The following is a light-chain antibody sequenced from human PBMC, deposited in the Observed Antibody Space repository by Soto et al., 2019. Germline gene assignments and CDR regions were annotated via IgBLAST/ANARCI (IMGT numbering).Light chain of an antibody. CDR3: QQYNRYST. CDR2: SAS. Sequence: DIQLNQSPSSLSASVGDRVTITCRVSQGISSYLNWYRQKPGKVPKLLIYSASNLQSGVPSRFSGSGSGADFTLTIASLQPDDFATYYCQQYNRYSTFGQGTKVDIK. J-gene: IGKJ1*01. CDR1: QGISSY. V-gene: IGKV1-27*01.